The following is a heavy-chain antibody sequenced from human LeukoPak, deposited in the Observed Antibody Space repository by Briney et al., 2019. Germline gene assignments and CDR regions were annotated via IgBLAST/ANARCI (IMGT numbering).Heavy chain of an antibody. D-gene: IGHD6-19*01. CDR2: INPNSGGT. CDR1: GYTFTGYY. CDR3: ARGVDQWPGKPFDY. Sequence: ASVEVSCKASGYTFTGYYMHWVRQAPGQGLEWMGWINPNSGGTSYAQKFQGRVTMTRDTSISTAYMELSRLRSDDTAVYYCARGVDQWPGKPFDYWGQGTLVTVSS. V-gene: IGHV1-2*02. J-gene: IGHJ4*02.